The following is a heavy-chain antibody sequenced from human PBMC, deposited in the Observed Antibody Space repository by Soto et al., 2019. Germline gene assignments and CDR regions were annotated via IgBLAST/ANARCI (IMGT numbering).Heavy chain of an antibody. J-gene: IGHJ4*02. V-gene: IGHV3-30*03. Sequence: GGSLILSCAASGFIFSGSGMHWVRQAPGKGLEWLAVISYDGSFQYYAGSVKGRFTISRDNSKNTVSLLMNSLTSEDTAVYYCVRWDNAYFASWGQGYQVIVSS. D-gene: IGHD1-26*01. CDR2: ISYDGSFQ. CDR1: GFIFSGSG. CDR3: VRWDNAYFAS.